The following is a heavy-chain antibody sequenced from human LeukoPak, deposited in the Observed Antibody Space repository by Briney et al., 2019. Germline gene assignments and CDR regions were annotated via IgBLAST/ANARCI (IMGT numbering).Heavy chain of an antibody. J-gene: IGHJ6*02. CDR2: ITTSGST. CDR3: AKAPVWNYYYGLDV. Sequence: PGGSLRRSCAASGFTCSHNVNNGLGWVHRPPWKGLDCVSGITTSGSTYYADSVKGRFTISRENSNNTLYLHMDSLRAEDTAVYYCAKAPVWNYYYGLDVWGQGTTVTVSS. CDR1: GFTCSHNV. V-gene: IGHV3-23*01. D-gene: IGHD2-21*01.